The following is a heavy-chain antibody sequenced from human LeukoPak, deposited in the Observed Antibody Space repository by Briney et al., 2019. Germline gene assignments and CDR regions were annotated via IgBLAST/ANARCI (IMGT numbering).Heavy chain of an antibody. CDR3: VKDSGSYYDGTGYFAY. V-gene: IGHV3-9*01. Sequence: PGRSLRLSCAGSGFNFDDYGMHWVRQAPGKGLEWVSDISWRSGSIGYADYVKGRFTIFRDNAKNSLYLQMNSLRDEDTALYYCVKDSGSYYDGTGYFAYWGQGILVTVSS. J-gene: IGHJ4*02. CDR2: ISWRSGSI. CDR1: GFNFDDYG. D-gene: IGHD3-22*01.